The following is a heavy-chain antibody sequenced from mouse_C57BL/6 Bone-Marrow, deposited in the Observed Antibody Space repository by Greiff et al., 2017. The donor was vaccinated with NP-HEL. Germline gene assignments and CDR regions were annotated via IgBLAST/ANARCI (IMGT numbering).Heavy chain of an antibody. J-gene: IGHJ3*01. CDR1: GYAFSSYW. V-gene: IGHV1-80*01. D-gene: IGHD6-5*01. CDR3: ARSYAGAY. Sequence: VKLMESGAELVKPGASVKISCKASGYAFSSYWMNWVKQRPGKGLEWIGQIYPGDGDTNYNGKFKGKATLTADKSSSTAYMQLSSLTSEDSAVYFCARSYAGAYWGQGTLVTVSA. CDR2: IYPGDGDT.